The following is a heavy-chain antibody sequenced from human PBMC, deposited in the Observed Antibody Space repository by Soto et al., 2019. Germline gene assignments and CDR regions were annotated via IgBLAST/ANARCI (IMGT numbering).Heavy chain of an antibody. CDR2: ISGGGGST. V-gene: IGHV3-23*01. J-gene: IGHJ6*02. Sequence: VQLLESGGGLVQPGGSLRLSCAASGFTFSSFAMTWVRQSPGKGLEWVSAISGGGGSTYYADSVKGRFTISRDNSKRTVFLQMNSLRADDTAVYYCAKDRPLAQRSGMDAWGQGTTVTVSS. D-gene: IGHD6-25*01. CDR3: AKDRPLAQRSGMDA. CDR1: GFTFSSFA.